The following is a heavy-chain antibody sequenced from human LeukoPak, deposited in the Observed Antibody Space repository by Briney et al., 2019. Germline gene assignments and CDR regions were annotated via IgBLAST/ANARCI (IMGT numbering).Heavy chain of an antibody. V-gene: IGHV4-30-2*01. J-gene: IGHJ4*02. CDR1: GGSISSGGYS. D-gene: IGHD1-26*01. Sequence: SQTLSLTCAVSGGSISSGGYSWSRIRQPPGKGLEWIGYIYHSGSTYYNPSLKSRVTISVDRSKNQFSLKLSSVTAADTAVYYCARGHYSGSTRYYFDYWGQGTLVTVSS. CDR2: IYHSGST. CDR3: ARGHYSGSTRYYFDY.